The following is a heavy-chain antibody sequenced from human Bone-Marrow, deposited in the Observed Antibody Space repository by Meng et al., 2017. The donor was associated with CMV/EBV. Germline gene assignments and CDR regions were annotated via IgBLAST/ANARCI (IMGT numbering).Heavy chain of an antibody. Sequence: SETLSLTCTVSGGSISSSSYYWGWIRQPPGKGLEWIGYIYYSGSTNYNPSLKSRVTISVDTSKNQFSLKLSSVTAADTAVYYCARGDDFWSGYLSSLALDYWGQGTLVTVSS. J-gene: IGHJ4*02. D-gene: IGHD3-3*01. CDR3: ARGDDFWSGYLSSLALDY. CDR1: GGSISSSSYY. V-gene: IGHV4-61*05. CDR2: IYYSGST.